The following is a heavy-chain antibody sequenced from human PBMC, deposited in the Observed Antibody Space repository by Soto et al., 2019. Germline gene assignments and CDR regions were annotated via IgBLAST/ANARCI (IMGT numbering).Heavy chain of an antibody. D-gene: IGHD1-7*01. CDR2: INHSGST. CDR1: GGSFSGYY. Sequence: SETLSLTCAVYGGSFSGYYWSWIRQPPGKGLEWIGEINHSGSTNYNPSLKSRVTISLDTSKNQFSLKVTSLTAADTAVYYCASRDPGTSVDYWGQGILVSVSS. CDR3: ASRDPGTSVDY. V-gene: IGHV4-34*09. J-gene: IGHJ4*02.